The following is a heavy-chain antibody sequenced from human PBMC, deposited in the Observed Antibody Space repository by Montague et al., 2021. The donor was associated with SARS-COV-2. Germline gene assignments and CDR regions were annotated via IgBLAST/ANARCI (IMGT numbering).Heavy chain of an antibody. CDR1: GGSISSGGYY. CDR2: IYYSGNT. CDR3: ARAQLDFDWLSMPSSHWFDP. J-gene: IGHJ5*02. V-gene: IGHV4-31*03. D-gene: IGHD3-9*01. Sequence: TLSLTCTVSGGSISSGGYYWSWIRQHPGKGLAWIGYIYYSGNTYYNPSLKSRVTISVDTSKNQFSLKLSSVTAADTAVYYCARAQLDFDWLSMPSSHWFDPWGQGTLVTVSS.